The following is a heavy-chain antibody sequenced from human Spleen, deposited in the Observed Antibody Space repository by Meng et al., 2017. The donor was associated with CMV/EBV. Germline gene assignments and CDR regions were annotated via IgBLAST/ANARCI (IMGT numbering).Heavy chain of an antibody. D-gene: IGHD3-22*01. CDR1: GGTFSSYA. CDR2: IIPIFGTA. V-gene: IGHV1-69*06. J-gene: IGHJ4*02. Sequence: QVQLGQSGAEVKKPGASVKVSCKASGGTFSSYAISWVRQAPGQGLEWMGGIIPIFGTANYAQKFQGRVTMTRDTSTSTVYMELSSLRSEDTAVYYCARGYYYDSSGYYGYWGQGTLVTVSS. CDR3: ARGYYYDSSGYYGY.